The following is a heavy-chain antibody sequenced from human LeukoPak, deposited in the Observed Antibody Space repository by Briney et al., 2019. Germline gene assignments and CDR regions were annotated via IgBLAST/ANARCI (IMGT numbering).Heavy chain of an antibody. J-gene: IGHJ4*02. CDR2: IYYSGST. D-gene: IGHD6-19*01. V-gene: IGHV4-59*01. CDR1: GGSISSYY. CDR3: ARAGRSSGWYEVDY. Sequence: SETLSLTCTVSGGSISSYYWSWIRQPPGKGLEWIGYIYYSGSTNYNPSLKSRVTISVDTFKNQFSLKLSSVTAADTAVYYCARAGRSSGWYEVDYWGQGTLVTVSS.